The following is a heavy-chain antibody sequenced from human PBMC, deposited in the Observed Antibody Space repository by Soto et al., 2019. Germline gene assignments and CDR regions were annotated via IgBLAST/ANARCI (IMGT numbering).Heavy chain of an antibody. V-gene: IGHV1-18*01. CDR1: GYTFTSYG. CDR2: ISAYNGNT. CDR3: ARVTYYYDSSGYHFDY. J-gene: IGHJ4*02. Sequence: GASVKVSCKASGYTFTSYGISWVRQAPGQGLEWMGWISAYNGNTNYAQKLQGRVTMTTDTSTSTAYMELRSLRSDDTAVYYCARVTYYYDSSGYHFDYWGQGTLVTVSS. D-gene: IGHD3-22*01.